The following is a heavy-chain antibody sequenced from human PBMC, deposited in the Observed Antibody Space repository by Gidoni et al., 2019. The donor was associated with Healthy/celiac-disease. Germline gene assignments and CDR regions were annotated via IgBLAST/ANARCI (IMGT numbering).Heavy chain of an antibody. D-gene: IGHD6-19*01. Sequence: QVQLVESGGGVVQPGRSRRLSGAASGFTFGHSGVPWVRQAPGKGLGWLAVIWYNGSNKYYADSVKGRFTISRDNSKNTLYLQMNSLRAEDTAVYYCARDLGYSSGWLGYYYYYGMDVWGQGTTVTVSS. V-gene: IGHV3-33*01. CDR3: ARDLGYSSGWLGYYYYYGMDV. CDR2: IWYNGSNK. CDR1: GFTFGHSG. J-gene: IGHJ6*02.